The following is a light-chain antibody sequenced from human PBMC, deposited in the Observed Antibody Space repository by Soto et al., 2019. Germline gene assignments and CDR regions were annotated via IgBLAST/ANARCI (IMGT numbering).Light chain of an antibody. CDR2: KAS. CDR1: QSISSW. J-gene: IGKJ3*01. V-gene: IGKV1-5*03. Sequence: DIQMTQSPSTLSASVGDRVTITCRASQSISSWLAWYQQKPGKAPKLLIYKASSLESGVPSRFSGSGSGTEFTLTISSLEPEDFAVYYCRQRSNWPFTFGPGAKVDIK. CDR3: RQRSNWPFT.